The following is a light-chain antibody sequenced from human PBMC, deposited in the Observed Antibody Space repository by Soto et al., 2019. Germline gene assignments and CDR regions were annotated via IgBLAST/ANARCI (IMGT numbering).Light chain of an antibody. CDR2: WAS. CDR3: QQFSSYPLT. J-gene: IGKJ4*01. Sequence: DIVMTQSPDSLAVSLGERATINCKSSQSVLYSSNNKNYLAWYQQKLGQPPKLLIRWASTRESGVPDRFSGSGSGTDFTLTISRLEPEDFAVYYCQQFSSYPLTFGGGTKVEIK. V-gene: IGKV4-1*01. CDR1: QSVLYSSNNKNY.